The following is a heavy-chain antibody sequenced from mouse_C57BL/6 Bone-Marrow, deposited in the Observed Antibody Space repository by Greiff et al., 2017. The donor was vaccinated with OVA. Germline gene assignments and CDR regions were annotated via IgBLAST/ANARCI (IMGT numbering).Heavy chain of an antibody. J-gene: IGHJ3*01. CDR3: ARRERLRRGFAY. D-gene: IGHD2-4*01. V-gene: IGHV5-6*02. Sequence: EVKLQESGGDLVKPGGSLKLSCAASGFTFSSYGMSLVRPTPDKRLELVATISSGCTYTYYPDSVQGRFTISRDNAKNTLYLQMSSLKSEVTAMYYCARRERLRRGFAYWGQGTLVTVSA. CDR1: GFTFSSYG. CDR2: ISSGCTYT.